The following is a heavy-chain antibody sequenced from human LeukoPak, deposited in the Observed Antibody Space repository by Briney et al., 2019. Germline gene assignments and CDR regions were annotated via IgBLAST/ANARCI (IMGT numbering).Heavy chain of an antibody. CDR1: GGSISSYY. CDR2: IYTNGST. D-gene: IGHD3-10*01. Sequence: KASETLSLTCTVSGGSISSYYWSWIRQPAGKGLEWIGRIYTNGSTNYNSSLKSRVTMSVDTSKNQFSLKLSSVTAADTAVYYCARTAFPLWFGELSYFDYWGQGTLVTVSS. J-gene: IGHJ4*02. V-gene: IGHV4-4*07. CDR3: ARTAFPLWFGELSYFDY.